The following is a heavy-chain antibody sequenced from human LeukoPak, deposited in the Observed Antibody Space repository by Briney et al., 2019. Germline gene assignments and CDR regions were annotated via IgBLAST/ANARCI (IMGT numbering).Heavy chain of an antibody. Sequence: GGSLRLSCAASGFTFSRFGMNWVRQAPGKGLEWVSYISSSSSSIYYADSVKGRFTISRDNAKNSLYLQMTSLRAEDTAVYYCARDLVVVPATMPYYFDYWGQGTLVTVSS. CDR1: GFTFSRFG. J-gene: IGHJ4*02. D-gene: IGHD2-2*01. CDR2: ISSSSSSI. CDR3: ARDLVVVPATMPYYFDY. V-gene: IGHV3-48*01.